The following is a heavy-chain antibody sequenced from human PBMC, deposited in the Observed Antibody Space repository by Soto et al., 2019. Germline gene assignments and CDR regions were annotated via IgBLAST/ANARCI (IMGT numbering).Heavy chain of an antibody. J-gene: IGHJ4*02. D-gene: IGHD1-1*01. V-gene: IGHV1-8*01. CDR3: ARRAETNGWNGFGADKYYFDF. CDR2: MNPNTGNS. Sequence: GASVKVSCKASGYTFTSYVIYWVREATGQGVERMGWMNPNTGNSGYAQKFQRRVTMTSDTSISTAHMELSSLRSEDTAVYYCARRAETNGWNGFGADKYYFDFWGQGTLVTVSS. CDR1: GYTFTSYV.